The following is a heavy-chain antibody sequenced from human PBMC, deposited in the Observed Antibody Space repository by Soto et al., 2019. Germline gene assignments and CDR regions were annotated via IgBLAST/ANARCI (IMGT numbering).Heavy chain of an antibody. J-gene: IGHJ4*02. D-gene: IGHD3-22*01. CDR2: INAGNGNT. CDR1: GYTFTSYA. V-gene: IGHV1-3*01. Sequence: ASVKVSCKASGYTFTSYAMHWVRQAPRKRLEWMGWINAGNGNTKYSQKFQGRVTITRDTSASTAYMELSSLRSEDTAVYYCARGAYYYESSTIDYWGQGTLVTVSS. CDR3: ARGAYYYESSTIDY.